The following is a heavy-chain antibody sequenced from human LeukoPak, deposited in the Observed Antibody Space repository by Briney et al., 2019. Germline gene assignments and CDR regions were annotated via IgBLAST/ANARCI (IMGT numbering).Heavy chain of an antibody. CDR3: AREGSSWSLAY. J-gene: IGHJ4*02. V-gene: IGHV1-2*02. CDR2: INPNSGGT. D-gene: IGHD6-19*01. Sequence: ASVKVSCKAFGYTFSGGYYIHWVRQAPVQGLEWLGWINPNSGGTNYAQKFQGRVTMTKDTSISTAYMELTSLKSDDTAIYYCAREGSSWSLAYWGQGTLVTVSS. CDR1: GYTFSGGYY.